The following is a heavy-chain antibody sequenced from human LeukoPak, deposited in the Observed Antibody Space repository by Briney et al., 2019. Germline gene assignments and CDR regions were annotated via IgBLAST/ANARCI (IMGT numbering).Heavy chain of an antibody. CDR1: GFTFSTYA. Sequence: QPGGSLRLSCTASGFTFSTYAMSWVRQAPGKGLEWVSAISGSGGSTYYADSVKGRFTISRDNSKNTLYLQMNSLRADDTAVYYCAKGGGESWFDPWGQGTLVTVSS. D-gene: IGHD3-16*01. V-gene: IGHV3-23*01. CDR2: ISGSGGST. J-gene: IGHJ5*02. CDR3: AKGGGESWFDP.